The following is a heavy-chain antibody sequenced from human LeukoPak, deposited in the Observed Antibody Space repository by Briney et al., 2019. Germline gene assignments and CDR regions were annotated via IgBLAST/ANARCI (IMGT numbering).Heavy chain of an antibody. J-gene: IGHJ4*02. CDR2: INHSGST. CDR3: ASGPFYDYVWGSYRDYFDY. V-gene: IGHV4-34*01. D-gene: IGHD3-16*02. Sequence: SETLSLTCAVYGGSFSGYYWSWIRQPPGKGLEWIGEINHSGSTNYNPSLKSRVTISVDTSKNQFSLKLGSVTAADTAVYYCASGPFYDYVWGSYRDYFDYWGQGTLVTVSS. CDR1: GGSFSGYY.